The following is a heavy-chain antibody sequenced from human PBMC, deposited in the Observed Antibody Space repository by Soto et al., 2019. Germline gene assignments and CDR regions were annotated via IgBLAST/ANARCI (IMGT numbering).Heavy chain of an antibody. CDR1: EITFGDYA. D-gene: IGHD6-13*01. CDR2: INWDRGNR. Sequence: EVQLVESGGGLEQPGRSLRLSCVASEITFGDYAFHWVRQAPGKGLEWVSGINWDRGNRGYADAVKGRFTITRDNAKNALTLLMNSLSPKDTALYFYAKGCTSSWYPDWFDCWGQGILVTVSS. CDR3: AKGCTSSWYPDWFDC. V-gene: IGHV3-9*01. J-gene: IGHJ4*02.